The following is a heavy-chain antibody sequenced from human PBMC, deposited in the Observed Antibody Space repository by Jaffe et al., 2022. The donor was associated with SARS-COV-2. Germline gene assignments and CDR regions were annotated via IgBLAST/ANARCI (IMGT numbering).Heavy chain of an antibody. J-gene: IGHJ4*02. Sequence: QVQLVESGGGVVQPGRSLRLSCAASGFTFSSYGMHWVRQAPGKGLEWVAVIWYDGSNKYYADSVKGRFTISRDNSKNTLYLQMNSLRAEDTAVYYCARDPNYYDSSGLEYYFDYWGQGTLVTVSS. D-gene: IGHD3-22*01. CDR1: GFTFSSYG. CDR2: IWYDGSNK. CDR3: ARDPNYYDSSGLEYYFDY. V-gene: IGHV3-33*01.